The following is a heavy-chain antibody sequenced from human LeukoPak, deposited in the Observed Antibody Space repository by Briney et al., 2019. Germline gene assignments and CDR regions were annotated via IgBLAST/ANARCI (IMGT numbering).Heavy chain of an antibody. D-gene: IGHD1-26*01. CDR2: IYYSGST. J-gene: IGHJ4*02. V-gene: IGHV4-59*11. Sequence: PSETLSLTCTVSGGSISSHYGSWIRQPPGKGLEWIGHIYYSGSTNYNPSLKSRVTISVDTSKNQFSLKLSSVTAADTAVYYCARGPRREWELLKAFDYWGQGTLVTVSS. CDR3: ARGPRREWELLKAFDY. CDR1: GGSISSHY.